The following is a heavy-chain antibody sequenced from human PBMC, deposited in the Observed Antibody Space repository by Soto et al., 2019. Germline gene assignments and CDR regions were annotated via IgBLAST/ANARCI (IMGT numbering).Heavy chain of an antibody. V-gene: IGHV3-74*01. Sequence: GGSLRLSCAASGFNFSTSWMHWVRQAPGKGLMWISRINTDGNSIAYADSVKGRFTISRDNARNSLYLQMNSLRAEDTALYYCARDIEENQLLYDALDFWGQGTMVTVSS. D-gene: IGHD2-2*01. CDR2: INTDGNSI. CDR1: GFNFSTSW. CDR3: ARDIEENQLLYDALDF. J-gene: IGHJ3*01.